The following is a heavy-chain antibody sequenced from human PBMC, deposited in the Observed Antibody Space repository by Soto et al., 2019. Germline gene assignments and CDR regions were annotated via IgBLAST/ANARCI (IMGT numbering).Heavy chain of an antibody. V-gene: IGHV1-69*02. CDR1: GGTCSSYT. D-gene: IGHD1-26*01. Sequence: QVQLVQSGAEVKKPGSSVKVSCKASGGTCSSYTISWVRQAPGQGLEWMGRIIPILGIANYAQKFQGRVTITADKSTSTAYMELSSLRSADTAVYYCANIGSTFDYWGQGTLVTVSS. J-gene: IGHJ4*02. CDR3: ANIGSTFDY. CDR2: IIPILGIA.